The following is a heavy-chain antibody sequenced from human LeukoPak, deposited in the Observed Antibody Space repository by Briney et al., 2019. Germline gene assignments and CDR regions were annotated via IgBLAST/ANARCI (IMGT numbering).Heavy chain of an antibody. D-gene: IGHD5-18*01. Sequence: GGSLRLSCAASGFTFSSYAMSWVRQAPGKGLEWVSAISGSGGSTYYADSVKGRFTISRDNSKNTLYLQMNSLRAEDTAVYYCAKMDTAMGTNYFDYWAREPWSPSPQ. CDR1: GFTFSSYA. V-gene: IGHV3-23*01. CDR2: ISGSGGST. CDR3: AKMDTAMGTNYFDY. J-gene: IGHJ4*02.